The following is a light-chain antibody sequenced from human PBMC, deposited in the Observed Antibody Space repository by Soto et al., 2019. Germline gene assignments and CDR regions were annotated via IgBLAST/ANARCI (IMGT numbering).Light chain of an antibody. J-gene: IGKJ2*01. CDR1: QSGGSY. V-gene: IGKV3-20*01. Sequence: EIVLTQSPGTLSLSPGETATLSCRASQSGGSYLAWYQQKPGQAPRLLIYATSSRAAIPDRFSGSGSGTDFTLTISTLEPEDFAVYYCQQYNRSPRTFGQGTKLEIK. CDR3: QQYNRSPRT. CDR2: ATS.